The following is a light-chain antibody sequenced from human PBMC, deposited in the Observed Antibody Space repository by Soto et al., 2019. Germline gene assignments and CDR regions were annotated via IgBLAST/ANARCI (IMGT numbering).Light chain of an antibody. V-gene: IGLV2-14*01. CDR1: SSDVGGYNY. J-gene: IGLJ7*01. CDR2: EVI. CDR3: SSYTSRTTLSAV. Sequence: QSALTQPASVYGSPGQSITISCTGTSSDVGGYNYVSWYQQHPGKAPKLMIYEVINRPSGVSNRFSGSRSGNTASLTISGLPAEDESDYYCSSYTSRTTLSAVFGGGTQLTVL.